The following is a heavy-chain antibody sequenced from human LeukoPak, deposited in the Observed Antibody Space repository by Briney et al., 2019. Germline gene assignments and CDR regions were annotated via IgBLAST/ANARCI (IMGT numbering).Heavy chain of an antibody. CDR1: GGSFSGYY. CDR2: INHSGST. Sequence: SETLSLTCAVYGGSFSGYYWSWIRQPPGKGLEWIGEINHSGSTNYNPSLKSRVTISVDTSKNQFSLKLSSVTAADTAVYYCARLMKKRFMVRDKNIPFDYWGQGTLVTVSS. V-gene: IGHV4-34*01. D-gene: IGHD3-10*01. J-gene: IGHJ4*02. CDR3: ARLMKKRFMVRDKNIPFDY.